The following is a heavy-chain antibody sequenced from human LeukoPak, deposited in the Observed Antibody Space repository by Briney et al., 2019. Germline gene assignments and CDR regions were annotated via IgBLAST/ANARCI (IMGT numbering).Heavy chain of an antibody. CDR2: ISGSGGDT. D-gene: IGHD5-24*01. J-gene: IGHJ1*01. CDR1: GLTFRNSA. Sequence: GGSLRLSCAASGLTFRNSAMSWVRQAPGKGLEWVSGISGSGGDTNYADSVKGRFTISRDNSKNTLYLQMNSLRAEDTAVYYCAKGGVPMATSLIHHWGQGTLVIVSS. CDR3: AKGGVPMATSLIHH. V-gene: IGHV3-23*01.